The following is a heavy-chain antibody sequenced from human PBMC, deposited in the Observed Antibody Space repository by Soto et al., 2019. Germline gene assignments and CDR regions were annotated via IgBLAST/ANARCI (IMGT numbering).Heavy chain of an antibody. CDR2: INYSGST. D-gene: IGHD3-16*02. V-gene: IGHV4-34*01. CDR1: AVSAGGHY. J-gene: IGHJ3*01. CDR3: ARDSGGLRLGESSLYGEKDSFDV. Sequence: SETLSLTWGVAAVSAGGHYWSWIRQPPKKWMGWIGEINYSGSTKFNPSLKSQVTLSIDKSKDQFSLRLSSVTAADTAVYYCARDSGGLRLGESSLYGEKDSFDVWDQGTLVTVSS.